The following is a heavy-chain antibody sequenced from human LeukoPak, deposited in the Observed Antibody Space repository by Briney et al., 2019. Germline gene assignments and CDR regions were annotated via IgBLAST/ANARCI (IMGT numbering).Heavy chain of an antibody. CDR3: ARDGGYSYGSRLPGDY. D-gene: IGHD5-18*01. CDR2: INPSGGST. J-gene: IGHJ4*02. V-gene: IGHV1-46*01. CDR1: GYTFTSYY. Sequence: GASVRVSCKASGYTFTSYYMHWVLQAPGQGLEWMGIINPSGGSTSYAQKFQGRVTMTRDTSTSTVYMELSSLRSEDTAVYYCARDGGYSYGSRLPGDYWGQGTLVTVSS.